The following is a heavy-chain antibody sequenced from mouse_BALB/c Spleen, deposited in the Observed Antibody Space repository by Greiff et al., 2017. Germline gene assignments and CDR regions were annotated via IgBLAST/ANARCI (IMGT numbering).Heavy chain of an antibody. CDR2: ISSGSSTI. V-gene: IGHV5-17*02. D-gene: IGHD2-10*01. CDR1: GFTFSSFG. Sequence: EVQLVESGGGLVQPGGSRKLSCAASGFTFSSFGMHWVRQAPEKGLECVAYISSGSSTIYYADTVKGRFTISRDNPKNTLFLQMTSLRSEDTAMYYCARGSYYGNYYYAMDYWGQGTSVTVSS. CDR3: ARGSYYGNYYYAMDY. J-gene: IGHJ4*01.